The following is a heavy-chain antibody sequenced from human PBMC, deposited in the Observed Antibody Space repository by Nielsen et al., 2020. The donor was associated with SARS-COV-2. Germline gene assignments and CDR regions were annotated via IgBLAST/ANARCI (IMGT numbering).Heavy chain of an antibody. CDR2: ISGSGGST. CDR1: GFTFSKYA. Sequence: GESLKISCAASGFTFSKYAMTWVRQGPGKGLEWVSSISGSGGSTYYADSVKGRFSISRDNSKNTLYLQMNSLRAEDTAVYYCARDPRVRYFDWIYFDYWGQGTLATVSS. J-gene: IGHJ4*02. V-gene: IGHV3-23*01. D-gene: IGHD3-9*01. CDR3: ARDPRVRYFDWIYFDY.